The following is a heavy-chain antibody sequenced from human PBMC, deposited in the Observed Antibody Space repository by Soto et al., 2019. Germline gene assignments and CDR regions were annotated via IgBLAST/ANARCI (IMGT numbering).Heavy chain of an antibody. CDR3: ARGRGVGFRRPSDY. D-gene: IGHD5-12*01. CDR1: GFTFSNYA. CDR2: ITDSGSDK. V-gene: IGHV3-23*05. J-gene: IGHJ4*02. Sequence: EVQLLESGGGLVQPGGSLRLSCAASGFTFSNYAMTWVRQAPGKGLEWVSGITDSGSDKDDADSVKGRFTVSRDNSENTLYLQMNSLRAEDTAVYYCARGRGVGFRRPSDYWGKGTLVTVSS.